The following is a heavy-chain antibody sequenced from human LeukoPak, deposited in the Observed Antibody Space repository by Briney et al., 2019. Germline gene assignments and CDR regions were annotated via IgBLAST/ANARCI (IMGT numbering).Heavy chain of an antibody. V-gene: IGHV3-48*03. CDR3: ARGSKGYFDSTNYFYYFYYMDV. Sequence: GGSLRLSCAVSGFTFSSSEMNWVRQAPGKGLEWVSYISSSGSTIYYADSVKGRFTISRDNAKNSLYLQMNSLRAEDTAVYYCARGSKGYFDSTNYFYYFYYMDVWGKGTTVTISS. CDR2: ISSSGSTI. J-gene: IGHJ6*03. D-gene: IGHD3-22*01. CDR1: GFTFSSSE.